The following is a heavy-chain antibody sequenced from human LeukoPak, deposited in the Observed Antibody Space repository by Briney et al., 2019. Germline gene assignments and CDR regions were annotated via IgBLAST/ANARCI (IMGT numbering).Heavy chain of an antibody. CDR3: ARDKYGGNSNAFDT. CDR1: GFTFSSYW. Sequence: GGSLRLSCAASGFTFSSYWMHWVRQVPGKGLVWVSRIGPDGSSTTYADYVKGRFTISRDNAKNTLFLQMNSLRAEDTAVYYCARDKYGGNSNAFDTWGQGTLVTVSS. D-gene: IGHD4-23*01. V-gene: IGHV3-74*01. J-gene: IGHJ3*02. CDR2: IGPDGSST.